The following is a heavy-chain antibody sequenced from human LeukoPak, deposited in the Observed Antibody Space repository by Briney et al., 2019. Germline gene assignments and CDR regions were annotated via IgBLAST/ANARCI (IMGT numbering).Heavy chain of an antibody. D-gene: IGHD3-10*01. CDR2: IYYSGST. J-gene: IGHJ6*03. CDR3: ARVAKHFRGGLSFYFMDV. V-gene: IGHV4-61*01. CDR1: GYSISSGYY. Sequence: SETLSLTCTVSGYSISSGYYWGWIRQPPGKGLEWIGHIYYSGSTNYNPSLNSRVTISVDTSKKQFSLKLTSVIAADTAVYYCARVAKHFRGGLSFYFMDVWGVGTTVTISS.